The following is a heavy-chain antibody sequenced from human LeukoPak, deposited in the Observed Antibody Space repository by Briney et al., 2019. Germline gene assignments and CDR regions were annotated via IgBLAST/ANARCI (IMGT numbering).Heavy chain of an antibody. D-gene: IGHD2/OR15-2a*01. J-gene: IGHJ4*02. CDR2: IRRSDT. V-gene: IGHV3-74*01. Sequence: GGSLRLSCAASGFTFSSYGMSWVRQAPGEGLVWVSRIRRSDTRYAESVKGRFTISRDNAKNTLYLQMNSLRAEDTAVYYCARDWFHAIDYWGQGTLVTVSS. CDR3: ARDWFHAIDY. CDR1: GFTFSSYG.